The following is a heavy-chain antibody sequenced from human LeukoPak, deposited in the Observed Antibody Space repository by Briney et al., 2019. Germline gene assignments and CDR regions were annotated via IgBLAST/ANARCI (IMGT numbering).Heavy chain of an antibody. J-gene: IGHJ3*02. D-gene: IGHD5-12*01. CDR1: GYTFIELS. CDR2: FDPKDGET. CDR3: ATTPQGIECAFDI. V-gene: IGHV1-24*01. Sequence: GASVKVSCKVSGYTFIELSMHWVRQPPGKGLEWMGNFDPKDGETIYAQKFQGRVTMTEDSSTDTAYMDLSSLRSEDTAVYYCATTPQGIECAFDIWGQGTMVTVSS.